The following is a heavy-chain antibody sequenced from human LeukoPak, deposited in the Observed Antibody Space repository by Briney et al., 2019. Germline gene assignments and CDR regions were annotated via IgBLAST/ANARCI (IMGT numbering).Heavy chain of an antibody. J-gene: IGHJ3*02. CDR3: ARWGEVKDGAFDI. CDR2: MNPNSGNT. CDR1: GYTFTSYD. D-gene: IGHD3-10*01. V-gene: IGHV1-8*01. Sequence: GASVKVSCKASGYTFTSYDFNWLRQATGQGLEWMGWMNPNSGNTGYAQKFQGRVTMTRNTSISTAYMELSSLRSEDTAVYYCARWGEVKDGAFDIWGQGTMVTVSS.